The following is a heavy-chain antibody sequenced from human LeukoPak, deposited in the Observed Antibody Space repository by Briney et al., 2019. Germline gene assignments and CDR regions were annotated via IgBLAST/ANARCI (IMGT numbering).Heavy chain of an antibody. CDR1: GFTFSSYA. V-gene: IGHV4-34*01. Sequence: TGGSLRLSCAASGFTFSSYAMSWIRQPPGKGLEWIGEINHSGSTNYNPSLKSRVTISVDTSKNQFSLKLSSVTAADTAVYYCARGHDSSGYSPDYWGQGTLVTVSS. D-gene: IGHD3-22*01. J-gene: IGHJ4*02. CDR3: ARGHDSSGYSPDY. CDR2: INHSGST.